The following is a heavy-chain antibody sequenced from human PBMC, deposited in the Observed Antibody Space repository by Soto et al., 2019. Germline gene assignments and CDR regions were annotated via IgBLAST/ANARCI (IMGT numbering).Heavy chain of an antibody. Sequence: EVQVLESGGGLVQPGGSLRLSCAASGFTFSSYAMSWVRQAPGKGLEWVSSISGSGGGTYYADSVKGRFTFSRDNPKNTLYLQMNSLRDEDTAVYYCAKYGMATTKRSPPYYIDYWGQGALVTVSS. V-gene: IGHV3-23*01. CDR3: AKYGMATTKRSPPYYIDY. CDR1: GFTFSSYA. CDR2: ISGSGGGT. J-gene: IGHJ4*02. D-gene: IGHD1-1*01.